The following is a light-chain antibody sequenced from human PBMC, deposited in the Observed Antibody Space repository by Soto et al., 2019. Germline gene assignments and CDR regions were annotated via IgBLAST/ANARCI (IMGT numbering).Light chain of an antibody. CDR1: QDISNY. V-gene: IGKV1-33*01. CDR3: QQYDNLT. CDR2: DAS. J-gene: IGKJ4*01. Sequence: DIQMTLSPSSLSASVGDRVTITCQASQDISNYLNWYQQKPGKAPKLLIYDASNLETGVPSRFSGSGSGTDFTFTISSLQPEDIATYYCQQYDNLTFGGGTKVDIK.